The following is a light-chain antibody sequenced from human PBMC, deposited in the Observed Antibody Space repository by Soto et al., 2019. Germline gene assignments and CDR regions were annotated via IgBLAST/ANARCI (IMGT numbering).Light chain of an antibody. V-gene: IGKV3-15*01. CDR2: GAS. J-gene: IGKJ4*01. CDR1: QSISTT. CDR3: QQYYDGPLT. Sequence: IVMTQSPATMSLSPGERANLSCRASQSISTTLAWYQQKPGQAPSLLIYGASTMPTGIPARFSGSGSGTEFTLTISSLQSEDFAVYYCQQYYDGPLTFGEGTQVDIK.